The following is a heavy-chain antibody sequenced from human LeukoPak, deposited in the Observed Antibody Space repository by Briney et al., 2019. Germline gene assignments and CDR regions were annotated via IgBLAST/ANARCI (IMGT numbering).Heavy chain of an antibody. D-gene: IGHD2-15*01. CDR1: GFTFSSYS. Sequence: GGSLRLSCAASGFTFSSYSMNWVRQAPGKGLEWVSSISSSSYIYYADSVKGRFTISRDNAKNSLYLQMNSLRAEDTAVYYCARGSLGPSGAPAPVDYWGQGTLVTVSS. CDR3: ARGSLGPSGAPAPVDY. CDR2: ISSSSYI. V-gene: IGHV3-21*01. J-gene: IGHJ4*02.